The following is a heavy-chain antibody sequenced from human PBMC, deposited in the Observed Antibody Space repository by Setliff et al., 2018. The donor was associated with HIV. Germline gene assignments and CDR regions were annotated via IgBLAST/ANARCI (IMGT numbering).Heavy chain of an antibody. Sequence: ASVPVSCKACGYNFDTYPLNWIRQAPAQGPEWMGWINTNTGSPRFAQGFRGRSGLSLDDSDTTTYLHTKDLKAEDIAVYYCARNDPDYNFRSRTYPFDIWGQGTLVTVSS. J-gene: IGHJ4*02. V-gene: IGHV7-4-1*02. CDR1: GYNFDTYP. CDR2: INTNTGSP. D-gene: IGHD3-3*01. CDR3: ARNDPDYNFRSRTYPFDI.